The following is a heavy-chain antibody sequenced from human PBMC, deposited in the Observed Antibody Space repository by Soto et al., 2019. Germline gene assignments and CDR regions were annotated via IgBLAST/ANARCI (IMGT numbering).Heavy chain of an antibody. CDR2: INHSGTT. CDR3: ARHVLQYNGMDP. J-gene: IGHJ5*02. D-gene: IGHD1-1*01. CDR1: GGSFSGFY. V-gene: IGHV4-34*01. Sequence: QVQLQQWGAGLLEPSETLSLTCGISGGSFSGFYWSWIRQSPGKGLEWIGEINHSGTTHYNPSLESRVTIWIDTSKAQFSLHVNTVTAADTAIYYCARHVLQYNGMDPWGQGTLVSVSS.